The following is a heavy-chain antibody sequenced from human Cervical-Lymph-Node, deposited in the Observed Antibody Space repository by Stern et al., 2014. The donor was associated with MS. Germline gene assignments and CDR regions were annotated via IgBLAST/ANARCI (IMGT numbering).Heavy chain of an antibody. CDR1: GYTFTSYG. J-gene: IGHJ6*02. CDR2: ISAYNGNT. Sequence: QVQLLQPGAEVKKPGASVKVSCKASGYTFTSYGISWVRQAPGQGLEWMGWISAYNGNTNYAQKLQGRVTMTTDTSTSTAYMELRSLRSDDTAVYYCASLYGDYGYYYGMDVWGQGTTVTVSS. V-gene: IGHV1-18*01. D-gene: IGHD4-17*01. CDR3: ASLYGDYGYYYGMDV.